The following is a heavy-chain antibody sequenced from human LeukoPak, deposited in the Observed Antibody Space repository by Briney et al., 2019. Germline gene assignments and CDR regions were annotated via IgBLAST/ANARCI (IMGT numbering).Heavy chain of an antibody. CDR2: INAGNGNT. CDR1: VYAFTSYA. J-gene: IGHJ5*02. CDR3: ARERAGGATTSWFDP. V-gene: IGHV1-3*01. Sequence: ASVKVSCKASVYAFTSYAMHWVRQAPGQRLEWMGWINAGNGNTKYSQKFQGRVTITRDTSASTAYMELSSLRSEDAAVFYCARERAGGATTSWFDPWGQGTLVTVSS. D-gene: IGHD1-26*01.